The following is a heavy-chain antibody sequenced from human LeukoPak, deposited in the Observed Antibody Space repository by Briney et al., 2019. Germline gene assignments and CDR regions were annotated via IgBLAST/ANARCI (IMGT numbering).Heavy chain of an antibody. CDR2: ISAYNGNT. D-gene: IGHD2-15*01. Sequence: GASVKVSCKASGYTFTSYGISWVRQAPGQGLEWMGWISAYNGNTNYAQKLQGRVTMTTDTSTSTAYMELRSLRSDDTAVHYCARDSPRPYCSGGSCYYFDYWGQGTLVTVSS. V-gene: IGHV1-18*01. J-gene: IGHJ4*02. CDR3: ARDSPRPYCSGGSCYYFDY. CDR1: GYTFTSYG.